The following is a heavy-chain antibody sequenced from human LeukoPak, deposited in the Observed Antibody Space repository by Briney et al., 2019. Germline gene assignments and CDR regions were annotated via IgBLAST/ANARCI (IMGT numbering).Heavy chain of an antibody. J-gene: IGHJ4*02. V-gene: IGHV3-48*03. CDR3: VRDQGGAVSY. D-gene: IGHD3-16*01. CDR1: EFTFSTYE. CDR2: ISSSGSTI. Sequence: GGSLRLSCVASEFTFSTYEMNWVRQAPGKGLEWVSYISSSGSTIYYADSVKGRFTISRDNAKNSLYLQMNSLRAEDTAVYYCVRDQGGAVSYWGQGTLVTVSS.